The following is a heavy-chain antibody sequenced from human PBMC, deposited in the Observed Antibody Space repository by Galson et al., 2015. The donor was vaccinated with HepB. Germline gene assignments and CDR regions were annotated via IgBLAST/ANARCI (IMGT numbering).Heavy chain of an antibody. CDR2: ITHDGSNT. CDR1: GFTFSSFG. CDR3: AKEPRDYYILTGPPQ. D-gene: IGHD3-9*01. Sequence: SLRLSCAASGFTFSSFGMHWVRQAPGKGLEWVATITHDGSNTYYEDYVKGRFTISRDTSKNTLYLQMNSLRAEDTAAYYCAKEPRDYYILTGPPQWGQGTLVTVSS. V-gene: IGHV3-30*18. J-gene: IGHJ4*02.